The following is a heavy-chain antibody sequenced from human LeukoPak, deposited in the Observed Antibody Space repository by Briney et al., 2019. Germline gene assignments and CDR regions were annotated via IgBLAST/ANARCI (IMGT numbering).Heavy chain of an antibody. V-gene: IGHV3-64D*09. CDR3: VKSRASSWYVHDY. D-gene: IGHD6-13*01. J-gene: IGHJ4*02. CDR1: GFSFSGYA. CDR2: ITSDGGST. Sequence: GGSLRLSCSASGFSFSGYAMHWVRQAPGKGLEYVSAITSDGGSTYYADSMKGRFTISRDNSKNTLYLQMSSLRAEDTAVYYCVKSRASSWYVHDYWGQGTLVTVSS.